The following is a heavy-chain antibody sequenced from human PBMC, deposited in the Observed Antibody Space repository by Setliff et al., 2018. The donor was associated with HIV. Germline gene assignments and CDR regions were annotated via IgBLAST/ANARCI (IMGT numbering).Heavy chain of an antibody. J-gene: IGHJ5*02. CDR1: GFTFSTYA. D-gene: IGHD1-26*01. V-gene: IGHV3-23*01. Sequence: PGGSLRLSCAVSGFTFSTYAMSWVRQAPGKGLEWVSAISGSGGSTYYADSVKGRFTISRDNSKNTLYLQMNSLRAEDTAVYYCAKDDVNSGSYYLGWFDPWGQGTLVTVSS. CDR3: AKDDVNSGSYYLGWFDP. CDR2: ISGSGGST.